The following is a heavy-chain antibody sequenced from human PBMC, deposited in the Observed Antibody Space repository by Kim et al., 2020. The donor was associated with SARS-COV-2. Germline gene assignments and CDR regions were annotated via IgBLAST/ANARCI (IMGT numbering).Heavy chain of an antibody. J-gene: IGHJ3*02. CDR1: GFTFSSYA. V-gene: IGHV3-30-3*01. CDR2: ISYDGSNK. D-gene: IGHD3-22*01. Sequence: GGSLRLSCAASGFTFSSYAMHWVRQAPGKGLEWVAVISYDGSNKYYADSVKGRFTISRDNSKNTLYLQMNSLRAEDTAVYYCARPRITMIEGSDAFDIWG. CDR3: ARPRITMIEGSDAFDI.